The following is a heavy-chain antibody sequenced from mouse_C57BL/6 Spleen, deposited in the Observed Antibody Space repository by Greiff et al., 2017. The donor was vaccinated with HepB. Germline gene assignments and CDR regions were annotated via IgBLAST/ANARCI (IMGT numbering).Heavy chain of an antibody. V-gene: IGHV1-26*01. CDR2: INPNNGGT. J-gene: IGHJ4*01. CDR3: AREGRSRGFYAMDY. D-gene: IGHD1-1*01. CDR1: GYTFTDYY. Sequence: EVQLQQSGPELVKPGASVKISCKASGYTFTDYYMNWVKQSHGKSLEWIGDINPNNGGTSYNQKFKGKATLTVDKSSSTAYMELRSLTSEDSAVYYCAREGRSRGFYAMDYWGQGTSVTVSS.